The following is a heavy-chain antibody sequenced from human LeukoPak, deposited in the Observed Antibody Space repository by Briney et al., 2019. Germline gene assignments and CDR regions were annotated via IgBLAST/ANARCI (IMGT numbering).Heavy chain of an antibody. D-gene: IGHD2-15*01. CDR3: ARERGHCSGGSCYYAEYFQH. Sequence: GASVKVSCKASGRTFSSYAISWVRQAPGQGLEWMGRIIPILGIANYAQKFQGRVTTTADKSTSTAYMELSSLRSEDTAVYYCARERGHCSGGSCYYAEYFQHWGQGTLVTVSS. CDR2: IIPILGIA. V-gene: IGHV1-69*04. J-gene: IGHJ1*01. CDR1: GRTFSSYA.